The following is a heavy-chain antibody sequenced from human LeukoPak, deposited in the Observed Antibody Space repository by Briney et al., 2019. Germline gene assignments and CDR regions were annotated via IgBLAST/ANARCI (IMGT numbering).Heavy chain of an antibody. Sequence: ASVKVSCKASGYTFTSYGVSWVRQAPGQGLEGLGWISAYNGNTWHAQNLQGRVTMTTDTSTSTAYMELRSLRTDDTAVYYCARDNFDYSDYGGVGVFDPWGQGTLVTVSS. CDR2: ISAYNGNT. V-gene: IGHV1-18*01. CDR1: GYTFTSYG. J-gene: IGHJ5*02. CDR3: ARDNFDYSDYGGVGVFDP. D-gene: IGHD4-11*01.